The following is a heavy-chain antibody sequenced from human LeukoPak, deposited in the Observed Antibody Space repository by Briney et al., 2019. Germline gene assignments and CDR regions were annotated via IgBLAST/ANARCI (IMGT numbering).Heavy chain of an antibody. D-gene: IGHD3-10*01. CDR3: ASQAITMVRGVIISGAFDC. CDR2: IHHTGST. CDR1: GASIVNHYYY. Sequence: SETLSLTCTVSGASIVNHYYYWGWIRRPPGKGLEWVVSIHHTGSTYYNPSLKSRLTISVDTSKNQFSLKLSSVTAADTAVYYCASQAITMVRGVIISGAFDCWGQGTLVTVSS. V-gene: IGHV4-39*07. J-gene: IGHJ4*02.